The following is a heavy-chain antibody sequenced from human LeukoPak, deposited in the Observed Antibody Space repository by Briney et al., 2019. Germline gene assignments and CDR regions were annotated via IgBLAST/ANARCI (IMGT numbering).Heavy chain of an antibody. CDR1: GFTFSNYA. Sequence: GRSLRLSCAASGFTFSNYAMHWVRQAPGKGLEWVAVISYDGINKDYADSMKGRFTISRDNSKNTLYLQVNSLRVEDTAVYYCAKASSGSSWGGYFDYWGQGALVTVSS. J-gene: IGHJ4*02. CDR2: ISYDGINK. D-gene: IGHD1-26*01. CDR3: AKASSGSSWGGYFDY. V-gene: IGHV3-30*18.